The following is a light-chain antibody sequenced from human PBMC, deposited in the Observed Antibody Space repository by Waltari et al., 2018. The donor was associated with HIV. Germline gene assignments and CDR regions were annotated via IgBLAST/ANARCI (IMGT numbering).Light chain of an antibody. CDR3: NSYAGSNNWV. J-gene: IGLJ3*02. CDR2: EVN. CDR1: SSDVGGSKY. Sequence: QSALTQPPSASGSPGQSVTISCTGTSSDVGGSKYVSWYQQHPGKAPKLMIYEVNKRPPGVPYRFSGSKSANTASLTVSGLQADDEADYYCNSYAGSNNWVFGGGTKLTVL. V-gene: IGLV2-8*01.